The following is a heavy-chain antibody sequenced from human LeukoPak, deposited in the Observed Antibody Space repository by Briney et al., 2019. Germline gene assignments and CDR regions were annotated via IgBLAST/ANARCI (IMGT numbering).Heavy chain of an antibody. CDR2: ISKDGSDK. V-gene: IGHV3-30-3*01. D-gene: IGHD1-7*01. Sequence: GGSLRLSCAASGFTFSDYAMHWVRQAPGKGLEWVAVISKDGSDKYYPGSVRGRFTISRDNSKNTIYLQMDSLRAEDTAIYYCARDYWWNYDYWGQGTLVTISS. CDR3: ARDYWWNYDY. J-gene: IGHJ4*02. CDR1: GFTFSDYA.